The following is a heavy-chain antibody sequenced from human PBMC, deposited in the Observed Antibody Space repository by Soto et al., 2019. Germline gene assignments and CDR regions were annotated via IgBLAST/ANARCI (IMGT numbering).Heavy chain of an antibody. CDR2: IIPIAAIA. D-gene: IGHD3-10*01. Sequence: QVQLVQSGAEVKKPGSSVKVSCKASGGTFSRYTINWVRQAPGQGLEWMGRIIPIAAIANYTQKFQGRVTITVDKSSTTAYMELSSLRSDDTAVYYCARGSTIVRGAPSWFDHWGQGTLVTVSS. V-gene: IGHV1-69*02. CDR1: GGTFSRYT. J-gene: IGHJ5*02. CDR3: ARGSTIVRGAPSWFDH.